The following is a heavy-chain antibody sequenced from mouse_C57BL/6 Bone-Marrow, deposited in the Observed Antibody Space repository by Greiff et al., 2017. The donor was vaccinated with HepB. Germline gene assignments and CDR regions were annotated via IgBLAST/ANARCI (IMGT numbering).Heavy chain of an antibody. CDR1: GYSITSGYD. CDR3: ARRYYGSDPYYFDY. J-gene: IGHJ2*01. CDR2: ISYSGST. D-gene: IGHD1-1*01. Sequence: EVQLQQSGPGMVKPSQSLSLTCTVTGYSITSGYDWHWIRHFPGNKLEWMGYISYSGSTNYNPSLKSRISITHDTSKNHFFLKLNSVTTEDTATYYCARRYYGSDPYYFDYWGQGTTLTVSS. V-gene: IGHV3-1*01.